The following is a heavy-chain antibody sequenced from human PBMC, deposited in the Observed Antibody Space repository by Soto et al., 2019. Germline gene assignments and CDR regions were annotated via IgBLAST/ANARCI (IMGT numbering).Heavy chain of an antibody. CDR1: GFTFSSYG. Sequence: PGGSLRLSCAASGFTFSSYGMSWVRQAPGKGLEWVSAISGSGGSTYYAGSVKGRFTFSRDNSKNTLYLQMNSLRAEDTAVYYCAKGSGSSWYSTWGQGTLVTVSS. J-gene: IGHJ4*02. CDR2: ISGSGGST. D-gene: IGHD6-13*01. CDR3: AKGSGSSWYST. V-gene: IGHV3-23*01.